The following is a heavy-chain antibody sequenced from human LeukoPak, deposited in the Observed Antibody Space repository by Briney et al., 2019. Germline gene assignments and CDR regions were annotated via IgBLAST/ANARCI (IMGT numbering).Heavy chain of an antibody. D-gene: IGHD3-16*01. CDR1: GFTFSSDW. Sequence: PGGSXXLSCAASGFTFSSDWMSWGXQAPGKGLEWVANIKQDGSEKYYVDSVKGRFTISRDNAKNSLYLQMNSLRAEDTAVYYCARRLGGDYWGQGTLVTVSS. J-gene: IGHJ4*02. CDR2: IKQDGSEK. CDR3: ARRLGGDY. V-gene: IGHV3-7*01.